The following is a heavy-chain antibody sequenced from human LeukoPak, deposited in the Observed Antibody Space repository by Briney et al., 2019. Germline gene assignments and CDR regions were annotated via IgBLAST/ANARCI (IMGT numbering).Heavy chain of an antibody. D-gene: IGHD1-1*01. J-gene: IGHJ4*02. CDR3: ARGLKTLETTVPPS. Sequence: GGSLTLSCAASGFTFSSYWMSWVRQAPEKGLEWVANINQDGSQKYYVDSVKGRFNISRDNAKNSLYLLMNSLRAEDTAVYFCARGLKTLETTVPPSWGQGTLVTVSS. V-gene: IGHV3-7*01. CDR1: GFTFSSYW. CDR2: INQDGSQK.